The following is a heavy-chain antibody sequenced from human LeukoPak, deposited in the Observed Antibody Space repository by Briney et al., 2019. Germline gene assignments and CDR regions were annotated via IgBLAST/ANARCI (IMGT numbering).Heavy chain of an antibody. J-gene: IGHJ4*02. Sequence: PGGSLRLSCKGSGYSFTSYWIGWVRQMPGKGLEWIGIIYPGDSDTRYSPSFQGQVTISADKSISTAYLQWSSLRASDTAMYYCASGSGYSYGLPFDYWGQGTLVTVSS. CDR2: IYPGDSDT. CDR1: GYSFTSYW. V-gene: IGHV5-51*01. CDR3: ASGSGYSYGLPFDY. D-gene: IGHD5-18*01.